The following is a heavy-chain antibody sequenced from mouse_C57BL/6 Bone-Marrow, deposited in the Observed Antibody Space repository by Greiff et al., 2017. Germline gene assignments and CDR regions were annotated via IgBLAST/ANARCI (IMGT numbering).Heavy chain of an antibody. D-gene: IGHD2-4*01. V-gene: IGHV5-12*01. CDR2: ISNGGGST. CDR3: ARHPLSYDYDGGFDY. J-gene: IGHJ2*01. Sequence: EVQVVESGGGLVQPGGSLKLSCAASGFTFSDYYMYWVRQTPEKRLEWVAYISNGGGSTYYPDTVKGRFTISRDNAKNTLYLQMSRLKSEDTAMYYCARHPLSYDYDGGFDYWGQGTTLTVSS. CDR1: GFTFSDYY.